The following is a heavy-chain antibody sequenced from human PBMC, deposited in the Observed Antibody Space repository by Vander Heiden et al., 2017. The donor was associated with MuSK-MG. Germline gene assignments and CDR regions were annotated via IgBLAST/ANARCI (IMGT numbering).Heavy chain of an antibody. V-gene: IGHV6-1*01. CDR2: TYYRSKWYN. Sequence: QVQLQQSGPGLVKPSQTLSLTCPIPGDSVSTNSAAWNWIRQSPSRGLEWLGRTYYRSKWYNDYAVSVKSRITINPDTSKNQFSLQLNSVTPEDTAVYYCAAGGYSGYGTFDYWGQGTLVTVSS. J-gene: IGHJ4*02. CDR3: AAGGYSGYGTFDY. D-gene: IGHD5-12*01. CDR1: GDSVSTNSAA.